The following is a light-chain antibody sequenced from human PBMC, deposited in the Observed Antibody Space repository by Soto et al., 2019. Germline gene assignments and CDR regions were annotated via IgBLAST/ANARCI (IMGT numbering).Light chain of an antibody. CDR1: QSISKW. V-gene: IGKV1-5*01. CDR3: QQYDSYSPLT. CDR2: DAS. J-gene: IGKJ4*01. Sequence: DIQMTQSPSTLSASVGDRVTMTCRASQSISKWLAWYQQKPGTAPKLLIYDASNLESRVPSRFSGSGSGTEFTLTIRSLQPDDFATYYCQQYDSYSPLTFGGGTKVEIK.